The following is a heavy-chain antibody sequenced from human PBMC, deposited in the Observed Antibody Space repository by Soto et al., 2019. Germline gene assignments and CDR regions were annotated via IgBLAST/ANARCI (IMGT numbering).Heavy chain of an antibody. CDR1: GITLSSYA. J-gene: IGHJ4*02. Sequence: GGSLRLSCAACGITLSSYAMSWVRQAPGKGPEWVSGISASGGSTSYADSVKGRFTISRDNSKNTLYLQMNSLRAEDTAVYHCAKGQNSGTYRFYFDYWGQGALVTVS. CDR2: ISASGGST. CDR3: AKGQNSGTYRFYFDY. D-gene: IGHD1-26*01. V-gene: IGHV3-23*01.